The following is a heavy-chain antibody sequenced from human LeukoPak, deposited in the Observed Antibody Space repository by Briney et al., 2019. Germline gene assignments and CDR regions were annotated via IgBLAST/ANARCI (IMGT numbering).Heavy chain of an antibody. J-gene: IGHJ3*02. CDR1: GYSISDGNY. CDR3: ARVSVYYYDSNDAFDI. Sequence: SETLSLTCTVSGYSISDGNYWGWIRQPPGKGLEWIGRIYTSGSTNYNPSLKSRVTMSVDTSKNQFSLKLSSVTAADTAVYYCARVSVYYYDSNDAFDIWGQGTMVTVSS. V-gene: IGHV4-4*07. D-gene: IGHD3-22*01. CDR2: IYTSGST.